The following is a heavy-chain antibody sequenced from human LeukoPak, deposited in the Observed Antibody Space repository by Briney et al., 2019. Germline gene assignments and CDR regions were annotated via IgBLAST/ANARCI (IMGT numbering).Heavy chain of an antibody. CDR2: LHSSGDT. CDR3: ARGKVYYYYDY. D-gene: IGHD5/OR15-5a*01. Sequence: GGSLRLSCAVSGFNVRSNYMSWVRQAPGKELEWVSVLHSSGDTYYADSVKGRFTISRDNSENTLYLQMNSLRAEDTAIYYCARGKVYYYYDYWGQGTLVTVSS. CDR1: GFNVRSNY. J-gene: IGHJ4*02. V-gene: IGHV3-53*01.